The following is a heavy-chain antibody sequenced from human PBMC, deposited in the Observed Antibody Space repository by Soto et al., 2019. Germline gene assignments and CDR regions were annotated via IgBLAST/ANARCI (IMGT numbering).Heavy chain of an antibody. Sequence: SETLSLTCTVSGGSISSYYWSWIRQPPGKGLEWIGYIYYSGSTNYNPSLKSRVTISVDTSKNQFSLKLSSVTAADTAVYYCARLLTDIVVVVAAKSHWFDPWGQGTLVTVSS. D-gene: IGHD2-15*01. CDR2: IYYSGST. V-gene: IGHV4-59*01. J-gene: IGHJ5*02. CDR3: ARLLTDIVVVVAAKSHWFDP. CDR1: GGSISSYY.